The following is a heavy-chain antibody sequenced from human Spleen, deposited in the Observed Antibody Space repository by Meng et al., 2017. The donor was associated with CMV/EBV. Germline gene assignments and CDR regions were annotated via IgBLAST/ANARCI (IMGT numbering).Heavy chain of an antibody. D-gene: IGHD5-18*01. CDR1: GFTISSYA. J-gene: IGHJ5*01. V-gene: IGHV3-23*03. Sequence: GESLKISCAASGFTISSYAMSWVRQAPGKGLEWVSSIYSAGSSTFFADSVRGRFTISRDNSKNTLYLQMHSLRAEDTAVFYCAKGKAYSYAFSWFDSWGQGTLVTVSS. CDR2: IYSAGSST. CDR3: AKGKAYSYAFSWFDS.